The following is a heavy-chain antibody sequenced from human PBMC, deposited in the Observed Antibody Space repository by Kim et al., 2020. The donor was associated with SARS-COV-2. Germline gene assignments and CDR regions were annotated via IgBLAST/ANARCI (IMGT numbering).Heavy chain of an antibody. CDR1: GGSISGYF. CDR2: INYSGST. D-gene: IGHD2-2*01. J-gene: IGHJ4*02. V-gene: IGHV4-59*01. Sequence: SETLSRTCTVSGGSISGYFWSWIRQPPGKGLEWIGYINYSGSTNYNPSLKSRVTISVDTSKNQFSLKLSSVTAADTAVYYCARDRIGYCSSISCSPYFDYWGQGTLVTVSS. CDR3: ARDRIGYCSSISCSPYFDY.